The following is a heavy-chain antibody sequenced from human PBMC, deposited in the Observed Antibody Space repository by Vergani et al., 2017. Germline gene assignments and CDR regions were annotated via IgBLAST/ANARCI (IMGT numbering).Heavy chain of an antibody. CDR2: ISARYPST. CDR3: AKDLEVTTVTTEYYYYYYGMDV. V-gene: IGHV3-23*01. CDR1: GFTFSACP. Sequence: EVQLLQSGGGVIQPGGSVRLSCAASGFTFSACPMTWVRQAPGKGLEWVSAISARYPSTYYADSVKGRFTISRDNSKNMLYLQMNSLRAEDTAVYYCAKDLEVTTVTTEYYYYYYGMDVWGQGTTVTVSS. D-gene: IGHD4-17*01. J-gene: IGHJ6*02.